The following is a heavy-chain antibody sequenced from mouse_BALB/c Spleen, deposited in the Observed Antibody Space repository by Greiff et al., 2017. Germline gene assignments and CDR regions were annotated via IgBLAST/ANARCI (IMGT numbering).Heavy chain of an antibody. D-gene: IGHD1-2*01. CDR3: ARDRTTALDY. J-gene: IGHJ2*01. CDR2: IRNKANGYTT. Sequence: EVQLQESGGGLVQPGGSLRLSCATSGFTFTDYYMSWVRQPPGKALEWLGFIRNKANGYTTEYSASVKGRFTISRDNSQSILYLQMNTLRAEDSATYYCARDRTTALDYWGQGTTLTVSS. V-gene: IGHV7-3*02. CDR1: GFTFTDYY.